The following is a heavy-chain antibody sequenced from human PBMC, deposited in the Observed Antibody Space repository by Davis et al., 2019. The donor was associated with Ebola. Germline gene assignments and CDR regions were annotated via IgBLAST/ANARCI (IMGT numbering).Heavy chain of an antibody. CDR3: TTDKSSSWYFDY. V-gene: IGHV3-15*01. CDR2: IKSKTDGGTT. J-gene: IGHJ4*02. CDR1: GFTFSNAW. Sequence: GESLKISCAASGFTFSNAWMSWVRQAPGKGLEWVGRIKSKTDGGTTDYAAPVKGRFTISRDDSKNTLYLQMNSLKTEDTAVYYCTTDKSSSWYFDYWGQGTLVTVSS. D-gene: IGHD6-13*01.